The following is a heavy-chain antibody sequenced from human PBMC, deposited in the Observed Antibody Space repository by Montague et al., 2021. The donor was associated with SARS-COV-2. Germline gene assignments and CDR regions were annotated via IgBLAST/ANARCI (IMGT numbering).Heavy chain of an antibody. CDR2: IDWDDDK. V-gene: IGHV2-70*11. Sequence: PALVKPTQTLTLTCTFSGFSLSTSGMCVSWIHQPPGKALEWLARIDWDDDKYYSTSLKTRLTISKDTSKNQVVLTMTNMDPVDTATYYCARDKYYYDSSGYYPLVYFDYWGQGTLVTVSS. CDR1: GFSLSTSGMC. J-gene: IGHJ4*02. CDR3: ARDKYYYDSSGYYPLVYFDY. D-gene: IGHD3-22*01.